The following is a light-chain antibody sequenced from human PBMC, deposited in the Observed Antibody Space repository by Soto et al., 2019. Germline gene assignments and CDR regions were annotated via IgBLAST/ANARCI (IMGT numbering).Light chain of an antibody. V-gene: IGLV1-47*01. CDR1: SSNIGTNY. Sequence: QSVLTQSPSASGTPGQRVTVSCSGSSSNIGTNYVYWYQQLPGTAPKVLIYSTDKRPSGVPDRFSGSKSGTSASLAISGLRSEDEADYYCAAWDVSLSGPVFGGGTKLTVL. J-gene: IGLJ2*01. CDR2: STD. CDR3: AAWDVSLSGPV.